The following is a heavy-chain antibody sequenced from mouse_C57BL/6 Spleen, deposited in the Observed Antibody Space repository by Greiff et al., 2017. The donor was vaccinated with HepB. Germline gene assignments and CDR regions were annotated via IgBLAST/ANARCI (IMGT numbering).Heavy chain of an antibody. CDR2: IDPSDSYT. D-gene: IGHD1-1*01. Sequence: QVQLQQPGAELVRPGTSVKLSCKASGYTFTSYWMHWVKQRPGQGLEWIGVIDPSDSYTNYNQKFKGKATLTVDTSSSTAYMQLSSLTSEDSAVYYCARDGRGYFDVWGTGTTVTVSS. CDR1: GYTFTSYW. V-gene: IGHV1-59*01. J-gene: IGHJ1*03. CDR3: ARDGRGYFDV.